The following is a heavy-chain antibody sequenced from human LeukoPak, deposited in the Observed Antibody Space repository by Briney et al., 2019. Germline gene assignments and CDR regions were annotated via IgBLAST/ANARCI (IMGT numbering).Heavy chain of an antibody. CDR2: ISAYNGNT. CDR3: ARDIIAAAGPRFDP. J-gene: IGHJ5*02. Sequence: GASVKVSCKASGYTFTSYGISWVRQAPGQGLEWVGWISAYNGNTSYAQKLQGRVTMTTDTSTSTAYMELRSLRSDDTAVYYCARDIIAAAGPRFDPWGQGTLVTVSS. V-gene: IGHV1-18*01. D-gene: IGHD6-13*01. CDR1: GYTFTSYG.